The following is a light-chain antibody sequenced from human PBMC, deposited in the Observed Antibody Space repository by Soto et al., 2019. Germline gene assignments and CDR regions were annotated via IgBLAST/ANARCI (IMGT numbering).Light chain of an antibody. CDR1: SSDVGSYNL. V-gene: IGLV2-23*01. Sequence: QSALTQPASVSGSPGQSITISCTGTSSDVGSYNLVSWYQQHPGKAPKLMIYEGSKRPSGVSNRFSGSKSGNTASLTISGLQAEDEADYYCCSYAGSSRVFGGETKLPVL. J-gene: IGLJ2*01. CDR2: EGS. CDR3: CSYAGSSRV.